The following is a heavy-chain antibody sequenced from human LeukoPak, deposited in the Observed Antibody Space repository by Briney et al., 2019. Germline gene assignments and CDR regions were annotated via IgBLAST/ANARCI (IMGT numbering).Heavy chain of an antibody. CDR1: GYTFTSYY. D-gene: IGHD6-19*01. J-gene: IGHJ4*02. V-gene: IGHV1-46*01. Sequence: ASVKVSCKASGYTFTSYYMHWVRQAPGQGLEWMGIINPSGGSTSYAQKFQGRVTITRDTSASTAYMELSSLRSEDTAVYYCAREGIAVPLDFWGQGTLVTVSS. CDR2: INPSGGST. CDR3: AREGIAVPLDF.